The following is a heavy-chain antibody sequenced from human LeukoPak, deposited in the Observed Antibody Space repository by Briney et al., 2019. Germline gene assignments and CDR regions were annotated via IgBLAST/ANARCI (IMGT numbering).Heavy chain of an antibody. CDR1: GFTFDDYA. J-gene: IGHJ4*02. V-gene: IGHV3-9*03. CDR2: ISWNSGSI. Sequence: GGSLRLSCAASGFTFDDYAMHWVRQAPGKGLEWVSGISWNSGSIGYADSVKGRFTISRDNAKNSLYLQMNSLRAEDMALYYCAKGEDYDSSGYSYFDYWGQGTQVTVSS. D-gene: IGHD3-22*01. CDR3: AKGEDYDSSGYSYFDY.